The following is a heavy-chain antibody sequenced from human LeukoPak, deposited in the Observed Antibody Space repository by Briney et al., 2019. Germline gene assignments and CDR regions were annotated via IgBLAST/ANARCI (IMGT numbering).Heavy chain of an antibody. D-gene: IGHD3-16*01. Sequence: ASVKVSCKASGYTFTGYYMHWVRQAPGQGLEWMGWINPNSGDANCAQKFQGRVTMTRDTSISTAYMELSRLRSDDTAVYYCARVRYRLAETYIDYWGQGTLVTVSS. CDR2: INPNSGDA. CDR1: GYTFTGYY. V-gene: IGHV1-2*02. J-gene: IGHJ4*02. CDR3: ARVRYRLAETYIDY.